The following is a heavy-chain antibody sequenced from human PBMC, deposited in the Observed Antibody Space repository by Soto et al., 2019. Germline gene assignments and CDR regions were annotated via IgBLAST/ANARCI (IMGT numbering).Heavy chain of an antibody. V-gene: IGHV3-23*01. J-gene: IGHJ4*02. CDR3: AKDLGSAWYQIDY. D-gene: IGHD6-13*01. CDR1: GFTFSDFA. Sequence: GGSLRLSCAASGFTFSDFAMTWVRQAPGKGLEWVSSIGGTGVTTYYADSVKGRFTISRDNSKNTVSLQMSSLRAEDTAIFYCAKDLGSAWYQIDYWGQGIMVTVSS. CDR2: IGGTGVTT.